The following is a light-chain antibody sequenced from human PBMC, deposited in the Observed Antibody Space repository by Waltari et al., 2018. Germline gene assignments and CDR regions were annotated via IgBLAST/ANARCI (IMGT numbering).Light chain of an antibody. CDR1: RSNIGSHN. Sequence: QSVLTQPPSVSGNHGQRITISCSGSRSNIGSHNVYWYQQVPGTAPRFLIYWNNQRPSGVPNRFSGSKSGTSASLAISGLRSEDEADYYCAAWDDSLSWVFGGGTHLTVL. CDR2: WNN. J-gene: IGLJ3*02. CDR3: AAWDDSLSWV. V-gene: IGLV1-47*01.